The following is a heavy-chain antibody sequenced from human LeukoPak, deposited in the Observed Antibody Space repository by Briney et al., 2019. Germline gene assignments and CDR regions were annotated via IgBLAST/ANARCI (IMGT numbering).Heavy chain of an antibody. V-gene: IGHV1-18*01. CDR2: ISAYNGNT. CDR1: GYTFTSYG. D-gene: IGHD3-22*01. CDR3: ARDEVGYYDSSGLIDY. Sequence: ASVKVSCKASGYTFTSYGISWVRQAPGQGLEWMGWISAYNGNTNYAQKPQGRVTMTTDTSTSTAYMELRSLRSDDTAVYYCARDEVGYYDSSGLIDYLGQGTLVTVSS. J-gene: IGHJ4*02.